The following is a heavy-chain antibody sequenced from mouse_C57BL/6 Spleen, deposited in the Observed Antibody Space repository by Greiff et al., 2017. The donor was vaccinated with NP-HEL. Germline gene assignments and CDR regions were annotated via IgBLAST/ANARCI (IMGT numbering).Heavy chain of an antibody. J-gene: IGHJ2*01. CDR1: GFTFSSYA. V-gene: IGHV5-9-1*02. Sequence: EVMLVESGEGLVKPGGSLKLSCAASGFTFSSYAMSWVRQTPEKRLEWVAYISSGGDYIYYADTVKGRFTISRDNARNTLYLQMSSLKSEDTAMYYCTRDGYSGYFDYWGQGTTLTVSS. CDR2: ISSGGDYI. D-gene: IGHD2-3*01. CDR3: TRDGYSGYFDY.